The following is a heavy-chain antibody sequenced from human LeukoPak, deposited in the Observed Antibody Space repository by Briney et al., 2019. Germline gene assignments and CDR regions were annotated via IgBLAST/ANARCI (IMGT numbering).Heavy chain of an antibody. CDR2: IKQGGSEK. Sequence: GGSLRLSCAASGFTFSSYWMGWVRQAPGKGLEWVANIKQGGSEKYYVDSVKGRFTISRDNAKNSLYLQMNSLRAEDTAVYYRARVALYYFDYWGQGTLVTVSS. D-gene: IGHD3-3*02. CDR1: GFTFSSYW. V-gene: IGHV3-7*01. CDR3: ARVALYYFDY. J-gene: IGHJ4*02.